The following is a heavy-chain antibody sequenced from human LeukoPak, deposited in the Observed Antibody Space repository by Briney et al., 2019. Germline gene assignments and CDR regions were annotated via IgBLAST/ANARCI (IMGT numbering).Heavy chain of an antibody. CDR1: GFTFSSYA. J-gene: IGHJ4*02. D-gene: IGHD5-12*01. Sequence: GSLRLSCEASGFTFSSYAMSWVRQAPGKGLEWVSVISGSGDSTYYADSVEGRCTISRDNSKDALYLQMNSLRAEDTAVYYCARVGYSGYDYDYWGQGTLVTVSS. CDR2: ISGSGDST. V-gene: IGHV3-23*01. CDR3: ARVGYSGYDYDY.